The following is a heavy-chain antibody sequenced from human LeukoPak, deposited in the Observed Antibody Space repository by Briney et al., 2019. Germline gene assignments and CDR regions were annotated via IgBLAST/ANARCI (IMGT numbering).Heavy chain of an antibody. CDR1: GYTFTGYY. V-gene: IGHV1-2*02. CDR2: INPNSGGT. D-gene: IGHD6-19*01. J-gene: IGHJ4*02. Sequence: ASVKVSCKASGYTFTGYYMHWVRQAPGQGLEWMGWINPNSGGTNYAQKFQGRVTMTRDTSISTAYMELSRLRSDDTAVYYCARPIAVAGTLDYWGRGTLVTVSS. CDR3: ARPIAVAGTLDY.